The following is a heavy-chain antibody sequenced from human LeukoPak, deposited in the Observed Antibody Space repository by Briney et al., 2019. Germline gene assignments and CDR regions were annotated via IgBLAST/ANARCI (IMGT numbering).Heavy chain of an antibody. J-gene: IGHJ4*02. Sequence: GGSLRLSCAASEFTFSTYGMHWVRRARGRGRVWVAFIYYDGSNIYYADYVKGRFTISRDISKNTLYLQMDSLRAEDTAIYYCARDWKTNSFDYWGQGTLVTVSS. CDR3: ARDWKTNSFDY. D-gene: IGHD1-1*01. CDR2: IYYDGSNI. CDR1: EFTFSTYG. V-gene: IGHV3-33*01.